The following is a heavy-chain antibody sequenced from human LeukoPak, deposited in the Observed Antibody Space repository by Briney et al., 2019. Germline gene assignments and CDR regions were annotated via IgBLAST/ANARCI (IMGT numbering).Heavy chain of an antibody. Sequence: GGSLRLSCVASGFGLSGFWIRWVRQAPGKGLEWVAAIKQDGSVKHYVDSVKGRTTISRDNAQNSLYLQINSLRVEDSAVYYCARDRGTTPGIYYGMDVWGKGTTVTVSS. J-gene: IGHJ6*04. CDR2: IKQDGSVK. D-gene: IGHD1-14*01. CDR3: ARDRGTTPGIYYGMDV. CDR1: GFGLSGFW. V-gene: IGHV3-7*03.